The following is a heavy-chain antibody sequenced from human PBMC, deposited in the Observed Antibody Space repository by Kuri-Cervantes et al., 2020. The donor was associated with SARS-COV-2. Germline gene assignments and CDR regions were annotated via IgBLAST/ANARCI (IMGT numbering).Heavy chain of an antibody. J-gene: IGHJ4*02. CDR1: GYTFTSYA. CDR2: INTNTGDP. CDR3: GRGYCSNGVCLDS. V-gene: IGHV7-4-1*02. Sequence: ASVKVSCKAFGYTFTSYAMNWVRQAPGQGLEWMGWINTNTGDPTYAQGFTGRFVFSLDTSVSTAYLQISSLKAEDTAVYYCGRGYCSNGVCLDSLGQGTLVTVSS. D-gene: IGHD2-8*01.